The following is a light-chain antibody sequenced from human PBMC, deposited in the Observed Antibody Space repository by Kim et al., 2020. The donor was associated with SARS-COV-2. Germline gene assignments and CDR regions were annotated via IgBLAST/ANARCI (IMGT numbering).Light chain of an antibody. V-gene: IGKV1-39*01. CDR2: SAS. CDR3: QQSHDPMWT. CDR1: QSITTY. J-gene: IGKJ2*02. Sequence: DIQMTQSPSSLSASVGDRVTITCRASQSITTYLNWYQQRPGKAPKLLIYSASTLQSGVPSRFTGSGSETDFTLTISSLQPEDFATYYCQQSHDPMWTFGQGTKLEI.